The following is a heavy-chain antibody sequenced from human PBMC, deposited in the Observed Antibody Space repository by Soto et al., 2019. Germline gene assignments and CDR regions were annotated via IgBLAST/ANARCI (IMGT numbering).Heavy chain of an antibody. Sequence: VGSLRLSCAASGFTVSSNYMSWVRQAPGKGLEWVSVIYSGGSTYYADSVKGRFTISRHNSKNTLYLQMNSLRAEDTAVYYCARGRYDILTEYYYYYMDVWGKGTTVTVSS. CDR1: GFTVSSNY. CDR2: IYSGGST. CDR3: ARGRYDILTEYYYYYMDV. D-gene: IGHD3-9*01. V-gene: IGHV3-53*04. J-gene: IGHJ6*03.